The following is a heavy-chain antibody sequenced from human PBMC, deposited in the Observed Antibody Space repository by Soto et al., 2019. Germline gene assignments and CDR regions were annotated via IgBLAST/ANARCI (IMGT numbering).Heavy chain of an antibody. CDR2: ISGSGFKK. J-gene: IGHJ5*02. Sequence: GGSLRLSCAASGFTFSSCAMSWVRQAPGKGLEWISSISGSGFKKYYADSVKGRFTISRDNSKSTVYLELNNLSAEDTAVYHCAKNQGVELVPLATVDWFDPWGQGSVVTVSS. CDR1: GFTFSSCA. CDR3: AKNQGVELVPLATVDWFDP. D-gene: IGHD1-26*01. V-gene: IGHV3-23*01.